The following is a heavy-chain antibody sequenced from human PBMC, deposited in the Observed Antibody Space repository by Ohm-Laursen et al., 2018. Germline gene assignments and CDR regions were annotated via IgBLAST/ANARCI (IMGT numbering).Heavy chain of an antibody. CDR2: INHSGST. J-gene: IGHJ6*02. CDR3: ARDAYGMDV. CDR1: GGSFSGYY. V-gene: IGHV4-34*01. Sequence: SQTLSLTCAVYGGSFSGYYWSWIRQPPGKGLEWIGEINHSGSTNYNPSLKSRVTISVDTSKNQFSLKLSSVTAADTAVYYCARDAYGMDVWGQGTTVTVSS.